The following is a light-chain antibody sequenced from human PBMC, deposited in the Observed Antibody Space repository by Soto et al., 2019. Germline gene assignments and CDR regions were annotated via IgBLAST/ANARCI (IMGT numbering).Light chain of an antibody. CDR2: TAS. V-gene: IGKV1-8*01. Sequence: AIRMTSLHSSSLAPTEDKVTTTVRASKGIASHLAWYQVKPGKAPRLLIYTASYLESGVPSRFSGSGSGTDFTLTISSLQSEDFAVYYCQQYFSYPLTFGGGTKVEIK. CDR3: QQYFSYPLT. J-gene: IGKJ4*01. CDR1: KGIASH.